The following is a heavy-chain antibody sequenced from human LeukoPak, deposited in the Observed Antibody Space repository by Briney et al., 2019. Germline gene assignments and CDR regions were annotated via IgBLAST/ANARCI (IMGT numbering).Heavy chain of an antibody. J-gene: IGHJ4*02. CDR1: GFTFSSYG. V-gene: IGHV3-30*03. CDR2: ISYDGSNK. D-gene: IGHD6-13*01. Sequence: GRSLRLSCAASGFTFSSYGMHWVRQAPGKGLEWVADISYDGSNKYYADSVKGRFTISRDNSKNTLYLQMNSPRAEDTAVYYCAGQQLATFDYWGQGTLVTVSS. CDR3: AGQQLATFDY.